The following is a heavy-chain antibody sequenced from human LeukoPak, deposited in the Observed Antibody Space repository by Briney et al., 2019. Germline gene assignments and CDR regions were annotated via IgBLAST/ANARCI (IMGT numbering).Heavy chain of an antibody. CDR1: GFTFSSHG. Sequence: GSLRLFCAASGFTFSSHGMSWIRQPPGKGLEWIGEINHSGSTNYNPSLKSRVTISVDTSKNQFSLKLSSVTAADTAVYYCAGLVVPGHFDPWGQGTLVTVSS. D-gene: IGHD2-2*01. CDR3: AGLVVPGHFDP. CDR2: INHSGST. V-gene: IGHV4-34*08. J-gene: IGHJ5*02.